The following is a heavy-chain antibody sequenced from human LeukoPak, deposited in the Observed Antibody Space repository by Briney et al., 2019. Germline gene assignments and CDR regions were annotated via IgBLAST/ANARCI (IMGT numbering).Heavy chain of an antibody. J-gene: IGHJ4*02. D-gene: IGHD3-10*01. Sequence: ASVKVSCKASGYTFTGYYMHWVRQAPGQGLEWMGWINPNSGGTNYAQKFQGRVTMTRDTSISTAYMELSSLRSEDTAVYYCAKNYYGSGNHRYFDYWGQGTLVTVSS. V-gene: IGHV1-2*02. CDR2: INPNSGGT. CDR3: AKNYYGSGNHRYFDY. CDR1: GYTFTGYY.